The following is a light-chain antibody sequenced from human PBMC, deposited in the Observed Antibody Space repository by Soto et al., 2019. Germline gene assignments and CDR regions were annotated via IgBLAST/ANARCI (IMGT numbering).Light chain of an antibody. Sequence: SALTQPASVSGSPGQSITLSCTGTSSDVGGYNYVAWYQQHPGKAPKLMIYDVSNRPSGVSNRFSGSKSGNTASLTISGLQAEDEAHYYCSSYISTSTLNVFGTGTKLTVL. CDR3: SSYISTSTLNV. CDR1: SSDVGGYNY. CDR2: DVS. J-gene: IGLJ1*01. V-gene: IGLV2-14*01.